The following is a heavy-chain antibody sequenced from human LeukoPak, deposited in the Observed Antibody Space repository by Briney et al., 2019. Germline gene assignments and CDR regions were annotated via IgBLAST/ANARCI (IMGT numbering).Heavy chain of an antibody. Sequence: ASVKVSCKAFGYTFTNYGITWLRQAPGQGLEWMGWVSPSSGHTNYTQNLQDRVTMTTDTPTNTAYMELRSPRSDDTAVYYCARDLIVVVGDVFDLWGQGTMVTVSS. J-gene: IGHJ3*01. CDR1: GYTFTNYG. D-gene: IGHD3-22*01. CDR2: VSPSSGHT. CDR3: ARDLIVVVGDVFDL. V-gene: IGHV1-18*01.